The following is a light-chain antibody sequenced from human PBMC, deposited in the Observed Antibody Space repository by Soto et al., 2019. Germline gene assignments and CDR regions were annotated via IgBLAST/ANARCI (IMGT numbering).Light chain of an antibody. Sequence: EIVLTQSPGTLSLSPGERGTLSCRASQSVGNNYLAWFQQKPGQAPRLLIYNGSSRATGIPDRFSGSGSGTDFTLTITRLELEDFAVYYCDQYAYSPHTFCQGTKLEIK. CDR3: DQYAYSPHT. V-gene: IGKV3-20*01. J-gene: IGKJ2*01. CDR2: NGS. CDR1: QSVGNNY.